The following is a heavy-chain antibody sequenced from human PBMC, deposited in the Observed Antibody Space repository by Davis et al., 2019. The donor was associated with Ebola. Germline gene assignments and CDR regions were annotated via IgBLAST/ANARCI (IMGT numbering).Heavy chain of an antibody. CDR1: GFTFSSHD. J-gene: IGHJ5*01. D-gene: IGHD2-2*01. CDR2: IWYEGTDG. CDR3: AREEGSSRWQNNWFDY. Sequence: PGGSLRLSCEASGFTFSSHDMHWVRQAPGKGLEWVSSIWYEGTDGNYADSVRGRFIISRDDSKNTLYLQMNSLRVEDTAIYYCAREEGSSRWQNNWFDYWGQGTLVTVSS. V-gene: IGHV3-33*08.